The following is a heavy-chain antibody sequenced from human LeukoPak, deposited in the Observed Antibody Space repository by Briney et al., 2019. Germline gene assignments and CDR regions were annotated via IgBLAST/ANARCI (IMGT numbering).Heavy chain of an antibody. CDR2: IYSGGST. V-gene: IGHV3-53*01. D-gene: IGHD5-18*01. Sequence: GGSLRLSCAASGFTVSSNYMSWVRQAPGKGLEWVSVIYSGGSTYYADSVKGRFTISRDNSKNTLYLQMNSLRAEDTAVYYCATGSLQLWYLDQYGMDVWGQGTTVTVSS. CDR3: ATGSLQLWYLDQYGMDV. J-gene: IGHJ6*02. CDR1: GFTVSSNY.